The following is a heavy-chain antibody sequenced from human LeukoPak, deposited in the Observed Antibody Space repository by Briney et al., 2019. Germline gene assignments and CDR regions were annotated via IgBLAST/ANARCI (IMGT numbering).Heavy chain of an antibody. CDR3: ARAGYFGSGSYRTFDS. CDR2: VYYSGST. V-gene: IGHV4-31*03. CDR1: GGSISSGGFY. Sequence: SETLSLTCTVSGGSISSGGFYWSWIHQHPEKGLEWIGYVYYSGSTYYNPSLKSRVTISVDTSKIQFSLKLSSVTAADTAVYYCARAGYFGSGSYRTFDSWGQGTLVTVSS. D-gene: IGHD3-10*01. J-gene: IGHJ4*02.